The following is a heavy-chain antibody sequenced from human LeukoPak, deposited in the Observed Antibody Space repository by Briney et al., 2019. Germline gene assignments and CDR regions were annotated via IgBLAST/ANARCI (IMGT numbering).Heavy chain of an antibody. V-gene: IGHV3-30*18. CDR2: ISYDGSNK. J-gene: IGHJ4*02. Sequence: GRSLRLSCAASGFTFSSYGMHWVRQAPGKGLEWVAVISYDGSNKYYADSVKGRFTISRDNSKNTLYLQMNSLRAEDTAVYYCAKDPGTGTLGYWGQGTLVTVSS. CDR1: GFTFSSYG. D-gene: IGHD1-1*01. CDR3: AKDPGTGTLGY.